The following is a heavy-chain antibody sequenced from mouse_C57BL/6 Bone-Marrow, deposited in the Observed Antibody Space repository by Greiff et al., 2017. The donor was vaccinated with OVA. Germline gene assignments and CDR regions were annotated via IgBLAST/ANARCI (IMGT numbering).Heavy chain of an antibody. D-gene: IGHD2-2*01. Sequence: VQLQQSGAELVKPGASVKLSCTASGFNIKDYYMHWVKQRTEQGLEWIGRIDPEDGETKYATKFQGKATITADTSPNTAYLQLSSLTSEDTAVYYCARFLWFYAMDYWGQGTSVTVSS. V-gene: IGHV14-2*01. J-gene: IGHJ4*01. CDR1: GFNIKDYY. CDR2: IDPEDGET. CDR3: ARFLWFYAMDY.